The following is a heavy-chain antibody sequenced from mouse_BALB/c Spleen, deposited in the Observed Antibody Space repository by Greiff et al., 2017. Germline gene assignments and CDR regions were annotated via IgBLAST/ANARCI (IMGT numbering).Heavy chain of an antibody. Sequence: VKLMESGPGLVAPSQSLSITCTVSGFSLTSYGVHWVRQSPGKGLEWLGVIWAGGSTNYNSALMSRLSISKDNSTSQVFLKMNSLQTDDTAMYYCARDGGYGSSLFAYWGQGTLVTVSA. V-gene: IGHV2-9*02. CDR3: ARDGGYGSSLFAY. D-gene: IGHD1-1*01. CDR1: GFSLTSYG. CDR2: IWAGGST. J-gene: IGHJ3*01.